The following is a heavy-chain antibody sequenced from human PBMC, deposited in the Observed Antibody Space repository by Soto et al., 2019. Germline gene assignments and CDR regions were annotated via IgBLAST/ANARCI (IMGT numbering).Heavy chain of an antibody. CDR1: ASTFTGST. CDR3: SRGTVTSGRWFGP. D-gene: IGHD4-17*01. V-gene: IGHV1-18*04. J-gene: IGHJ5*02. Sequence: QVNLVQSGTEVKEPGASVKVSCKASASTFTGSTINWVRQAPGQGLEWMGWISTFNGNTKYAGNFVGRVTMTTNTSTTTSYMELTSRTFDDAAVYFCSRGTVTSGRWFGPWGQGTLVSVSS. CDR2: ISTFNGNT.